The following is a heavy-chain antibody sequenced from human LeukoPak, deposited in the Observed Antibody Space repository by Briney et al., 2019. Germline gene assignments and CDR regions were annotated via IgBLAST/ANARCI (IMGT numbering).Heavy chain of an antibody. CDR3: AINSDSGTYLDY. CDR2: IIPILDIT. J-gene: IGHJ4*02. Sequence: SVKVSCKASGGSFSTYSISWVRQAPGQGLEWMARIIPILDITNYAQKFQGRVTITADNMELSSLRSEDTAVYYCAINSDSGTYLDYWGQGALVTVSS. V-gene: IGHV1-69*02. D-gene: IGHD3-10*01. CDR1: GGSFSTYS.